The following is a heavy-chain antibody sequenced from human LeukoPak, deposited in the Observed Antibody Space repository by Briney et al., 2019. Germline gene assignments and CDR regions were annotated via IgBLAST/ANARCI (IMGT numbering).Heavy chain of an antibody. Sequence: GGSLRLPCAASGFTLTDYSMNWVRLAPGKGLEWVASISISSSFIYYADSVKGRFTISRDNAKSSLFLQMNSLRAEDTAVYFCARDGHGDGFLTGYSYFGMDVWGQGTTVTVSS. CDR1: GFTLTDYS. CDR3: ARDGHGDGFLTGYSYFGMDV. V-gene: IGHV3-21*01. CDR2: ISISSSFI. D-gene: IGHD3-9*01. J-gene: IGHJ6*02.